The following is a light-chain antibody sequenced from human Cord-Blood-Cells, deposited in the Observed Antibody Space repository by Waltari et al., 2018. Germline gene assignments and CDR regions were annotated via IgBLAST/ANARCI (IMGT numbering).Light chain of an antibody. J-gene: IGLJ2*01. Sequence: QSALTPPASVSGSPGQSIPISSPGPSSDVGSYNLFSWYQQHPGKAPKLMIYEVSKRPSGVSNRFSGSKSGNTASLTISGLQAEDEADYYCCSYAGSSPVVFGGGTKLTVL. CDR2: EVS. CDR1: SSDVGSYNL. V-gene: IGLV2-23*02. CDR3: CSYAGSSPVV.